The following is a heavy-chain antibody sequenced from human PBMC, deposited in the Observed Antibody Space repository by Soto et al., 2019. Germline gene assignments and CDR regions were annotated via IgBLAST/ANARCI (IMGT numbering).Heavy chain of an antibody. CDR3: ARGGYSAGHFPH. J-gene: IGHJ1*01. CDR2: ISSSTSTI. Sequence: EVQLVESGGGLVQPGGSLRLSCTASGFTFSSYGMHWVRQAPGKGLEWVAHISSSTSTIYYADSVKGRFTISRDNAKNSLSLQMNSLRDEDTAVYYCARGGYSAGHFPHWGQGTLVTVSS. D-gene: IGHD5-18*01. V-gene: IGHV3-48*02. CDR1: GFTFSSYG.